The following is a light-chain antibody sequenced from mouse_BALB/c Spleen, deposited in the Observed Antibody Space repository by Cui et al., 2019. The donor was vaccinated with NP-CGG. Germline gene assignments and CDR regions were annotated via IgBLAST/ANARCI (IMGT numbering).Light chain of an antibody. CDR2: GTN. Sequence: QVVVTQASALTPSPGETVTLTCRSSTGAVTTSNYANWVQEKPDHLFTGLIGGTNNRAPGVPARFSGSLIGDKAALTITGAQTEDEAIYFCALWYSNHWVFGGGTKLTVL. CDR3: ALWYSNHWV. V-gene: IGLV1*01. CDR1: TGAVTTSNY. J-gene: IGLJ1*01.